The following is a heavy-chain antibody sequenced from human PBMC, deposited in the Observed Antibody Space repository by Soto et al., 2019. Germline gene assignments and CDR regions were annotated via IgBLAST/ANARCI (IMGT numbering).Heavy chain of an antibody. CDR1: GYTFTGYY. D-gene: IGHD5-12*01. CDR3: ARERWLQFGYYYYGMDV. V-gene: IGHV1-2*04. Sequence: ASVKGSCKASGYTFTGYYMHWVGQAPGQSFEWMGWINPNSGGTNYAQKFQGWVTMTRDTSISTAYMELSRLRSDDTAVYYCARERWLQFGYYYYGMDVWGQGTTVTVSS. CDR2: INPNSGGT. J-gene: IGHJ6*02.